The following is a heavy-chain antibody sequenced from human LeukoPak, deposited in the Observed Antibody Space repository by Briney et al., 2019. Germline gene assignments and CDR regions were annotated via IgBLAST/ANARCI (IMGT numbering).Heavy chain of an antibody. CDR1: GGTFSSYA. V-gene: IGHV1-69*13. D-gene: IGHD3-3*01. CDR2: IIPIFGTA. Sequence: GASVKVSCKASGGTFSSYAISWVRQAPGQGLEWMGGIIPIFGTANYAQKFQGRVTITADESTSTAYMELSSLRAEDTAVYYCARDGVRYDFWSGYSNWFDPWGQGTLVTVSS. J-gene: IGHJ5*02. CDR3: ARDGVRYDFWSGYSNWFDP.